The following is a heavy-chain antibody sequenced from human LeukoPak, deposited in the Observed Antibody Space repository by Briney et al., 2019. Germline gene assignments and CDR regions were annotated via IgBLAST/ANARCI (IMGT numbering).Heavy chain of an antibody. V-gene: IGHV1-46*01. Sequence: ASVKVSCKASGYTFTGYYMHWVRQAPGQGLEWMGIINPSGGSTSYAQKFQGRATMTRDTSTSTVYMELSSLRSEDTAVYYCARDLHLIAAAPQSYYYYGMDVWGQGTTVTVSS. CDR2: INPSGGST. CDR3: ARDLHLIAAAPQSYYYYGMDV. CDR1: GYTFTGYY. D-gene: IGHD6-13*01. J-gene: IGHJ6*02.